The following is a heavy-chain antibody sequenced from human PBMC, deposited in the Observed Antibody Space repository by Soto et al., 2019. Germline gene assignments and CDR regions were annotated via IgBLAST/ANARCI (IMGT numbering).Heavy chain of an antibody. CDR3: AAAPRY. CDR1: GGSINSYY. D-gene: IGHD2-15*01. CDR2: IYGSGSN. J-gene: IGHJ4*02. V-gene: IGHV4-59*01. Sequence: QVQLQESGPGLVKPSETLSLTCTVSGGSINSYYWCWIRQSPEKGLEWFGYIYGSGSNNYNPSLQSRVTTSVDTSKNHFSLSLTSVTAADTAVYYCAAAPRYWGQGTLVTVSS.